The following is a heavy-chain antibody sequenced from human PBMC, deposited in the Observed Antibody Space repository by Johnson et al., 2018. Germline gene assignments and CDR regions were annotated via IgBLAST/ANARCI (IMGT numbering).Heavy chain of an antibody. CDR1: GFTFDDYT. D-gene: IGHD4-17*01. CDR2: ISWDGVST. J-gene: IGHJ3*02. CDR3: AKDTRDYGDYDAFDI. V-gene: IGHV3-43*01. Sequence: VQLLESGGVVVQPGGSLRLSCAASGFTFDDYTMHWVRQAPGKGLEWVSLISWDGVSTYLADSVKGRFTISRDKSNNSLYLRMNSLRTEYSALYYCAKDTRDYGDYDAFDIWGQGTMVTVSS.